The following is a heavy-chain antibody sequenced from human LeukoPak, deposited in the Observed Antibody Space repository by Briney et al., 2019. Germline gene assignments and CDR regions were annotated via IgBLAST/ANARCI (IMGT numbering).Heavy chain of an antibody. D-gene: IGHD3-22*01. J-gene: IGHJ4*02. Sequence: ASVKVSCKASGYTFTGYYLHWVRQAPGQGLEWMGCINPNSGGTKYGQKLQGRVTMTRDTSISTAYMELTGLGPDDTAVYYCARGGYYDSSGFDNWGQGTLVTVSS. V-gene: IGHV1-2*02. CDR1: GYTFTGYY. CDR3: ARGGYYDSSGFDN. CDR2: INPNSGGT.